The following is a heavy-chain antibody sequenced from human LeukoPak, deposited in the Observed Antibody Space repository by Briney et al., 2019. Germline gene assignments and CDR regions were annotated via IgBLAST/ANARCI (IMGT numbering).Heavy chain of an antibody. D-gene: IGHD3-10*01. Sequence: GESLRISCKGSGYTYTKYWIGWVRQMPGKGLEWMGLIYPGDSDTRYNLPFRGQVTISADKSINTVYLQWSSLKASDTAMYYCATRGVVRGDEYYYYMDVWGRGTTVIVSS. CDR2: IYPGDSDT. V-gene: IGHV5-51*01. CDR3: ATRGVVRGDEYYYYMDV. CDR1: GYTYTKYW. J-gene: IGHJ6*03.